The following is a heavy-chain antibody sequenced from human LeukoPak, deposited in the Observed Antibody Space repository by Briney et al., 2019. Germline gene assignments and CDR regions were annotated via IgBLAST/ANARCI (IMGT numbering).Heavy chain of an antibody. V-gene: IGHV4-39*07. J-gene: IGHJ6*03. CDR3: ARAYYDILTGYYYMDV. D-gene: IGHD3-9*01. CDR2: IYYSGST. Sequence: SETLSLTCTVSGGSISSSSYYWGWIRQPPGKGLEWIGSIYYSGSTYYNPSLKSRVTISVDTSKNQFSLKLSSVTAADTAVYYCARAYYDILTGYYYMDVWGKGTTVTVSS. CDR1: GGSISSSSYY.